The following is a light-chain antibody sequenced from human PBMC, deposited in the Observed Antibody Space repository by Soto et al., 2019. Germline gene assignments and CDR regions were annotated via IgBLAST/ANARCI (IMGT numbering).Light chain of an antibody. CDR3: QQSSNLPLT. CDR1: QSVSSY. Sequence: EIVLTQSPATLYLSPGESATICCRASQSVSSYFAWYQQKPGQAPRLLIYDASNRATGIPDRFSDSGSGTDLTLNISRLEPEDFAVYYGQQSSNLPLTSGGGTRVEI. V-gene: IGKV3-11*01. J-gene: IGKJ4*01. CDR2: DAS.